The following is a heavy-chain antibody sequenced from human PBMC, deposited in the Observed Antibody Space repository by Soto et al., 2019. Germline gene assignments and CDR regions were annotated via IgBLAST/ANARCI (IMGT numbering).Heavy chain of an antibody. CDR1: GYAFTIYY. J-gene: IGHJ5*02. CDR2: INPSGGST. V-gene: IGHV1-46*03. Sequence: VSVKVSCKASGYAFTIYYMHWVRQVPGQGLEWMGIINPSGGSTSYAQKFQGRVTMTRDTSTSTVYMELSSLRSEDTAVYYCANAAAGLEGGWFDPWGRGTLVTLL. CDR3: ANAAAGLEGGWFDP. D-gene: IGHD6-13*01.